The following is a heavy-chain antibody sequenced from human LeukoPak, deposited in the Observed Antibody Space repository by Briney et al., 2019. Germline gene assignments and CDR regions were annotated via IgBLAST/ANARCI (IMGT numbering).Heavy chain of an antibody. CDR2: IIPIFGTA. CDR3: ARERVTVAGTNPRSFDY. D-gene: IGHD6-19*01. CDR1: GGTFSSYG. V-gene: IGHV1-69*05. J-gene: IGHJ4*02. Sequence: SVKVSCKASGGTFSSYGISWVRQAPGQGLEWMGRIIPIFGTANYAQKFQGRVTITTDESTSTAYMELSSLRSEDTAVYYCARERVTVAGTNPRSFDYWGQGTLVTVSS.